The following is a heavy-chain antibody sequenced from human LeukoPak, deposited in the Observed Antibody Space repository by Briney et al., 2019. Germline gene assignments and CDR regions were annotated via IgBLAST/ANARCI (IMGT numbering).Heavy chain of an antibody. J-gene: IGHJ6*03. CDR3: AKDTGQYYYYYYMDV. CDR1: GLTFDDYA. Sequence: GGSLRLSCAASGLTFDDYAMHWVRQAPGKGLEWVSLISGDGGSTYYADSVKGRFTISRDNSKNSLYLQMNSLRTEDTALYYCAKDTGQYYYYYYMDVWGKGTTVTVSS. CDR2: ISGDGGST. V-gene: IGHV3-43*02.